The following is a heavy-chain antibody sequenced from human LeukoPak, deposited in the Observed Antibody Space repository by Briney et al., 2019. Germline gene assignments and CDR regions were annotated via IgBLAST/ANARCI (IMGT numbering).Heavy chain of an antibody. CDR2: MYYSGST. CDR3: ARDNGPYYGFDS. J-gene: IGHJ4*02. D-gene: IGHD1-26*01. Sequence: SETLSLTCTVSGGFISSYYWSWIRQPPGKGLEWIGYMYYSGSTIHNPSLKSRVTISVDTSRHQFSLKLSSMTAADTAVYYCARDNGPYYGFDSWGQGTLVTVSS. CDR1: GGFISSYY. V-gene: IGHV4-59*01.